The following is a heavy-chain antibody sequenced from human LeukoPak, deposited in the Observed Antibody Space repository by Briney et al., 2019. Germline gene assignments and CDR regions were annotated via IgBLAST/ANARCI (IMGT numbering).Heavy chain of an antibody. CDR2: ISVYNGNA. J-gene: IGHJ4*02. V-gene: IGHV1-18*01. CDR1: GYTFTNYG. CDR3: ARSLDASWLQCPEF. Sequence: ASVKVSCRASGYTFTNYGISWVRQAPGQGLEWMGWISVYNGNANYVQKFQGRVTMTTDTSTSTAYMELRSLRYDDTAVYYCARSLDASWLQCPEFWGQGTLVTVSP. D-gene: IGHD5-24*01.